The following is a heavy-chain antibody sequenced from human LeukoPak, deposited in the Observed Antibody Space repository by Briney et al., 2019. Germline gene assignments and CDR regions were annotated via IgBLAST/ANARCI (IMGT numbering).Heavy chain of an antibody. J-gene: IGHJ5*02. CDR2: IYYSGST. Sequence: TSSETLSLTCTVSGGSISSSSYYWGWIRQPPGKGLEWIGSIYYSGSTYYNPSLKSRVTISVDTSKNQFSLKLSSVTAADTAVYYCARARRHYGSGSYFGWFDPWGQGTLVTVSS. CDR3: ARARRHYGSGSYFGWFDP. D-gene: IGHD3-10*01. V-gene: IGHV4-39*01. CDR1: GGSISSSSYY.